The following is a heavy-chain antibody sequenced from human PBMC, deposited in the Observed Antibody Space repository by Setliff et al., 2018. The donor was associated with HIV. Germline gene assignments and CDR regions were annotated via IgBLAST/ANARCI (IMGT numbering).Heavy chain of an antibody. CDR3: VRDLMWAFDI. D-gene: IGHD2-21*01. J-gene: IGHJ3*02. CDR2: ITNTGSST. Sequence: GGSLRLSCAASGFTFSDYYLNWFRLAPGKGLEWISHITNTGSSTNYADSVKGRFTISRDNAKYSLYLQMSSLRVEDTAVYYCVRDLMWAFDIWGQGTMVTVSS. CDR1: GFTFSDYY. V-gene: IGHV3-11*04.